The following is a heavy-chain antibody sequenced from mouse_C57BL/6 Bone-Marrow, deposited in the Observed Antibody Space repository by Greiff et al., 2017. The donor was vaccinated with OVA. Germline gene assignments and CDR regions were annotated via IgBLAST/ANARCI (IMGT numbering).Heavy chain of an antibody. Sequence: EVQRVESGRGLVKPGGSLKLSCAASGFTFSSYTMSWVRQTPEKRLEWVATISGGGGNTNYPDSVKGRFTISRDNAKNTLYLQMRSLRSEDTALYYCARLLSKAMDYWGQGTSVTVSS. J-gene: IGHJ4*01. CDR1: GFTFSSYT. D-gene: IGHD2-1*01. CDR2: ISGGGGNT. CDR3: ARLLSKAMDY. V-gene: IGHV5-9*01.